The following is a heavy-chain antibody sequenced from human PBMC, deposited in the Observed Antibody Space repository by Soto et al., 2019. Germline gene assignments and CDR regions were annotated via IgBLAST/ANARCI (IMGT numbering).Heavy chain of an antibody. CDR2: ISSNGNNK. CDR3: AKDRYGVSGTTTENDY. J-gene: IGHJ4*02. Sequence: QVQLVESGGGVVQPGRSLRLSCAASGFTFSHDGIHWVRQAPGEGLEWVAVISSNGNNKYYADSVKGRFTISRDNSKNTLYLQMNTLRGEDTAVYYWAKDRYGVSGTTTENDYWGQGTLVTVSS. CDR1: GFTFSHDG. D-gene: IGHD1-7*01. V-gene: IGHV3-30*18.